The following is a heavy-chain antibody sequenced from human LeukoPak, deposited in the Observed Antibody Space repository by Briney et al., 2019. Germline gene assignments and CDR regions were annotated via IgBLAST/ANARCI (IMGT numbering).Heavy chain of an antibody. V-gene: IGHV3-74*01. CDR1: GFTFSSYW. J-gene: IGHJ4*02. CDR2: INTDGSST. CDR3: ATGYNYGFYY. Sequence: GGSLRLSCAASGFTFSSYWMHWVRQAPGKGLVWVSRINTDGSSTSYADSVKGRFTISRDNDKNTLYLQMNSVRAEDTAVYYCATGYNYGFYYWGQGTLVTVSS. D-gene: IGHD5-18*01.